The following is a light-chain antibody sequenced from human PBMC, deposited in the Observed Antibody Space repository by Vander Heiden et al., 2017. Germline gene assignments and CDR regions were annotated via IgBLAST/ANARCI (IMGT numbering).Light chain of an antibody. V-gene: IGLV3-19*01. J-gene: IGLJ2*01. Sequence: SSELTQDPAVSVALGQTVRITCQRDSLRSYYASWYPQKPGQAPVLVIYGKNNRPSGIPDRFSGSSSGNTASLTITGAQAEDEADYYCNSRDSSGNHLVFGGGTKLTVL. CDR2: GKN. CDR1: SLRSYY. CDR3: NSRDSSGNHLV.